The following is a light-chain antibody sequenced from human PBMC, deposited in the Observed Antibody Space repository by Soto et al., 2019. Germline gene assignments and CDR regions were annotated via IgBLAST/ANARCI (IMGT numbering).Light chain of an antibody. Sequence: DIQMTQSPSSLSTSVGDRVTITCRTSQSVSTYLNWYQQRPGKAPKLLIYGASSLQSGVPSRFSGSGSGTHFTLTISSLRPEDFATYYCQEGSTLLTFGGGTKVEIK. CDR3: QEGSTLLT. V-gene: IGKV1-39*01. CDR2: GAS. J-gene: IGKJ4*01. CDR1: QSVSTY.